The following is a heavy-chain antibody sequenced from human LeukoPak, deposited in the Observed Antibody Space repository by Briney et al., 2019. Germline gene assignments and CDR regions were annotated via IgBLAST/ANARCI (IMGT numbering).Heavy chain of an antibody. D-gene: IGHD6-19*01. CDR1: GGSISTYY. J-gene: IGHJ4*01. V-gene: IGHV4-4*07. Sequence: MASEILSLTCSVSGGSISTYYWSWIRQPAGKGLEWIAQIHTSGSTNFNPSLKSRVSISMDTPNNQFSLMISSVTAADTAIYYCAGRGLSTGWTFDYWGHGTLVTVSS. CDR3: AGRGLSTGWTFDY. CDR2: IHTSGST.